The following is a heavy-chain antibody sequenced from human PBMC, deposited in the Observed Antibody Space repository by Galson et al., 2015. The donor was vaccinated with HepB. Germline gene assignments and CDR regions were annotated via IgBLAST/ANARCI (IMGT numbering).Heavy chain of an antibody. Sequence: SLRLSCAASGFTFSGSAIHWVRQTSGKGLEWVGRIRSKASNYATAYAASLKGRFTTSRDDSKNTAYLQMNSLKAEDTAVYYCVTEYRGGDCADFAYWGQGTLVTVSS. D-gene: IGHD2-21*02. CDR2: IRSKASNYAT. CDR1: GFTFSGSA. J-gene: IGHJ4*02. CDR3: VTEYRGGDCADFAY. V-gene: IGHV3-73*01.